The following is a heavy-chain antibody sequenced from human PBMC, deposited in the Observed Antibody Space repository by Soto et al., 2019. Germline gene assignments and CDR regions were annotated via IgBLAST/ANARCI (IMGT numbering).Heavy chain of an antibody. J-gene: IGHJ4*02. V-gene: IGHV3-23*01. D-gene: IGHD1-1*01. CDR3: SRWNGYGDL. CDR1: GFSFSDYS. Sequence: EVQVFESGGGLVQPGGSLRLSCAAAGFSFSDYSRAWVRQTPEKGLEWVSGMNIGGEKTFYIDSVKGRFIVSRDSSRDTVYFQMNRLRVEDTAVYYCSRWNGYGDLWCQGTVVTGSS. CDR2: MNIGGEKT.